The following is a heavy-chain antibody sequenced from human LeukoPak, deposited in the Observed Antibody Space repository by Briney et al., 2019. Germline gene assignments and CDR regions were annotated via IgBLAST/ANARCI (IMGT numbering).Heavy chain of an antibody. Sequence: GGSLRLSCAASGFTFSSYWMSWVRQAPGKGLEWVANIKQDGSEKYYVDSVKGRFTISRDNAKNSLYLQMNSLRAEDTAVYYCARVPYYGDYAFDYWGQGTLVTVSS. J-gene: IGHJ4*02. CDR3: ARVPYYGDYAFDY. D-gene: IGHD4-17*01. V-gene: IGHV3-7*01. CDR2: IKQDGSEK. CDR1: GFTFSSYW.